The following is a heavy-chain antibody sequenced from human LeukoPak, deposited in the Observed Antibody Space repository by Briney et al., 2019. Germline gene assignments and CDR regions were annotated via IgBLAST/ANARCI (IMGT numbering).Heavy chain of an antibody. V-gene: IGHV3-33*01. Sequence: GRSLRLSCAASGFTFSSYGMHWVRQAPGKGLDWVSVIWYDGSNKNDADSVKGRFTISRDNSKNTLYLLMDSLRAEDTGVYYCATARDNYDISGFSALEYWGQGTLVTVSS. D-gene: IGHD3-22*01. CDR1: GFTFSSYG. CDR3: ATARDNYDISGFSALEY. CDR2: IWYDGSNK. J-gene: IGHJ4*02.